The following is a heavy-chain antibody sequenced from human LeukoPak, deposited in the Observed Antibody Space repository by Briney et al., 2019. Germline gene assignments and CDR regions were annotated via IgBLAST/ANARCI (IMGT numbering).Heavy chain of an antibody. D-gene: IGHD3-9*01. V-gene: IGHV1-3*01. CDR1: LYTFTRYA. CDR2: INAGNGNT. J-gene: IGHJ4*02. Sequence: GAAVKVSCKATLYTFTRYAMHWVGQAPGQRLEGMGWINAGNGNTKFSQKFQGRVTITRDTSASTAYMELSSLRSEDTAVYYCARTLGDFDWFEFWGQGTLVTVSS. CDR3: ARTLGDFDWFEF.